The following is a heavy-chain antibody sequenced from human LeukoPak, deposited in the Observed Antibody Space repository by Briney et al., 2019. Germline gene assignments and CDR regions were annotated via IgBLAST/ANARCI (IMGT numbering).Heavy chain of an antibody. J-gene: IGHJ4*02. CDR1: GFTFSSCW. Sequence: SGGSLRLSCAASGFTFSSCWMHWVRQTPGRGLVWVSHVNSDGSSTSYADSVKGRFTISRDNAKNTLYLQMNSLRAEDTAVYYCARLDCRRTSCYFDYWGQGTLVTVSS. V-gene: IGHV3-74*01. D-gene: IGHD2-2*01. CDR3: ARLDCRRTSCYFDY. CDR2: VNSDGSST.